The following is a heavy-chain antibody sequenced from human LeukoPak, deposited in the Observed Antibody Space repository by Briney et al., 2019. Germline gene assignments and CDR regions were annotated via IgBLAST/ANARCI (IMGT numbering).Heavy chain of an antibody. Sequence: PVKVSCKASGGTFSSYAISWVRQAPGQGLEWMGGIIPIFGTANYAQKFQGRVTITADESTSTAYMELSSLRSEDTAVYYCARSEGQTYYYDSSGYYRDYWGQGTLVTVSS. CDR1: GGTFSSYA. CDR3: ARSEGQTYYYDSSGYYRDY. J-gene: IGHJ4*02. CDR2: IIPIFGTA. D-gene: IGHD3-22*01. V-gene: IGHV1-69*13.